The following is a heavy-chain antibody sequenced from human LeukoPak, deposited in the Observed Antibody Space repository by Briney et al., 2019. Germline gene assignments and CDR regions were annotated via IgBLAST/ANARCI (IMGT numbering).Heavy chain of an antibody. CDR1: GDSISSGDYS. Sequence: SQTLSLTCAVSGDSISSGDYSWSWIRQPSGKGLEWIGYIFHSGSSYYNPSLKSRVTISVGKSKNQLSLKLSSVTAADTAVYYCARGFYGSGSQFDYWGQGTLVTVSS. CDR3: ARGFYGSGSQFDY. V-gene: IGHV4-30-2*01. CDR2: IFHSGSS. D-gene: IGHD3-10*01. J-gene: IGHJ4*02.